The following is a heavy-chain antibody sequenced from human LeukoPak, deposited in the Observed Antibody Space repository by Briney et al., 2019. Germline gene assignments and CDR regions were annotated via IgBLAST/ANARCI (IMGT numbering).Heavy chain of an antibody. V-gene: IGHV3-23*01. Sequence: PGGSLRLSCAASGFAFSNFAMIWVRQAPGKGLEWVSAIRGSGGKTHYADSVKGRFTISRDNAKSVLYMQLNNLSLEDPDVYYCGEGHWGRGTLVSVFS. J-gene: IGHJ4*02. CDR1: GFAFSNFA. CDR3: GEGH. CDR2: IRGSGGKT.